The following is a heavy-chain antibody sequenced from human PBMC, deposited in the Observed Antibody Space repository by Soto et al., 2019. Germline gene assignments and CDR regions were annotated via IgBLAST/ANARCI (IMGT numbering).Heavy chain of an antibody. CDR2: IHYRGST. J-gene: IGHJ3*02. CDR1: GGSISSHY. Sequence: SEILSLTCTVSGGSISSHYWSWIRQPPGKGLEWIGYIHYRGSTNYNPSLKSRVTISVDTSKTQFSLRLSSGTAADTAIYYCARLRSYAASFDIWGQGTMVT. D-gene: IGHD3-10*01. V-gene: IGHV4-59*11. CDR3: ARLRSYAASFDI.